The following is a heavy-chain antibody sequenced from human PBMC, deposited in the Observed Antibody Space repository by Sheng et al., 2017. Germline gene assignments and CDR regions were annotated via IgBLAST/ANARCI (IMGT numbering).Heavy chain of an antibody. Sequence: EVQLVQSGGGLVKPGGSLRLSCAASGFTISGYSIGWVRQAPGKGLEWVSSISSSSSSIYYADSVRGRFTISRDNTKDSVYLQMNSLRAEDTAVYYCAREGIASDIPTPYFMDVWGQGTTVTVSS. CDR3: AREGIASDIPTPYFMDV. V-gene: IGHV3-21*06. CDR2: ISSSSSSI. J-gene: IGHJ6*03. CDR1: GFTISGYS. D-gene: IGHD6-13*01.